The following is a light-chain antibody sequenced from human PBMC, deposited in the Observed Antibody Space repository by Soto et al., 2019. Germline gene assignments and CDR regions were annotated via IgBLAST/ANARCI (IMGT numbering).Light chain of an antibody. V-gene: IGKV1-39*01. CDR2: AAS. CDR3: QQSYSTPIT. Sequence: DIEMTQSPSSLSASVGDRVTITCRASQSISIYLNWYQQKPGKAPKLLIHAASSLQSGVPSRFSGSGSGTDFTLSISSLQPEDSATYYCQQSYSTPITFGGGTRWIS. CDR1: QSISIY. J-gene: IGKJ4*01.